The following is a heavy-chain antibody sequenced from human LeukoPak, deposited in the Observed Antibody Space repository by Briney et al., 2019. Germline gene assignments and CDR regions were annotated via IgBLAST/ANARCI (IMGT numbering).Heavy chain of an antibody. J-gene: IGHJ4*02. D-gene: IGHD5-12*01. CDR3: ARDREATTSLFDY. CDR1: GLTSDGKA. V-gene: IGHV3-9*01. Sequence: GRSVSLVCSASGLTSDGKALRWLRPAQGKGMKWVLGISWNSGSIGYADSVKGRFTISRDNAKNTLYLQMNSLRAEDTALYYCARDREATTSLFDYWGQGTLVTVSS. CDR2: ISWNSGSI.